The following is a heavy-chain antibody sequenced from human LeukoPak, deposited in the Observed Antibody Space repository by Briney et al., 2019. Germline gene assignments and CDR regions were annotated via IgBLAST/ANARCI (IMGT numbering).Heavy chain of an antibody. CDR2: IYIGGST. Sequence: GGSLRLSCAASGITVSSNYMSWVRQAPGEGLEWVSVIYIGGSTFYADSVKGRFTISRDNSKNTLYLQMNSLRAEDTAVYYCAREVLDYDILTGYYKDWYFDLWGRGTLVTVSS. CDR3: AREVLDYDILTGYYKDWYFDL. D-gene: IGHD3-9*01. J-gene: IGHJ2*01. V-gene: IGHV3-53*01. CDR1: GITVSSNY.